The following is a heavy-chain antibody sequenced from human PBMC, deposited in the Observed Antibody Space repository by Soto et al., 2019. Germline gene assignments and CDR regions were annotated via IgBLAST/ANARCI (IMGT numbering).Heavy chain of an antibody. CDR2: ISAYNGNT. V-gene: IGHV1-18*01. D-gene: IGHD1-1*01. Sequence: ASVKVSCKASGYTFTSYGISWVRQAPGQGLEWMGWISAYNGNTNYAQKLQGRVTMTTDTSTSTAYMELRSLRSDDTAVYYCARVANWNGPPRSDFAYWGQGTLVTVSS. CDR1: GYTFTSYG. CDR3: ARVANWNGPPRSDFAY. J-gene: IGHJ4*02.